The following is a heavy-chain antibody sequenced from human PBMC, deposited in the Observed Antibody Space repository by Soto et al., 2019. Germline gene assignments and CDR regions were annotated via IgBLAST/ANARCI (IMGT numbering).Heavy chain of an antibody. D-gene: IGHD5-12*01. J-gene: IGHJ5*02. Sequence: QAGGSLRLSCGASGFTFISYAMSWVRQAPGKGLEWVSAISGSGGSTYYADSVKGRFTISRDNSKNTLYLQMNSLRAEDTAVYYCAKRGRDGYKEGTFDPWGQGTLVTVSS. CDR3: AKRGRDGYKEGTFDP. V-gene: IGHV3-23*01. CDR2: ISGSGGST. CDR1: GFTFISYA.